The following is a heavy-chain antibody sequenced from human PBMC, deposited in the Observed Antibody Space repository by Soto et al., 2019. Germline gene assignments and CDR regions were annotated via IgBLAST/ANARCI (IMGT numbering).Heavy chain of an antibody. V-gene: IGHV4-39*01. J-gene: IGHJ4*02. CDR2: IFYSGST. CDR3: AAFVVSASRNTGFDF. CDR1: GVSINTNDYY. Sequence: KPSETLSLTCTVSGVSINTNDYYWGWVRQPPGKGLEWIGNIFYSGSTFYNPSLRTRLTISVDTSKNQFSLRLNSVTAADAAVYYCAAFVVSASRNTGFDFWGQGTLVTVSS. D-gene: IGHD2-8*02.